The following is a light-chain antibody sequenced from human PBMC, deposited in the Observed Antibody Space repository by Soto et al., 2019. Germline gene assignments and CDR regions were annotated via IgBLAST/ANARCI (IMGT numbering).Light chain of an antibody. CDR1: QGISNY. CDR3: QKYDSAPFT. CDR2: GAS. V-gene: IGKV1-27*01. Sequence: DIQMTQSPSSLSASVGDRVIITCRASQGISNYLAWYQQKPGKVPNVLIYGASTLQSGVPSRFSGGGSGTDFTLTISSLQPEDVATYYCQKYDSAPFTFGPGTKVDIK. J-gene: IGKJ3*01.